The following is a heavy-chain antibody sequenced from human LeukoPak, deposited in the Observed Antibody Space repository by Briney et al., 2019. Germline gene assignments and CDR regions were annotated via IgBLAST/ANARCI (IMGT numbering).Heavy chain of an antibody. V-gene: IGHV4-4*02. Sequence: SGTLSLTCAVSGGSISSSNWWSWVRQPPGKGLEWIGEIYHSGSTNYNPSLRSRVTISVDKSKNQFSLKLSSVTAADTAVYYCARDPYSGSYYIAFDIWGQGTMVTVSS. J-gene: IGHJ3*02. CDR2: IYHSGST. CDR1: GGSISSSNW. D-gene: IGHD1-26*01. CDR3: ARDPYSGSYYIAFDI.